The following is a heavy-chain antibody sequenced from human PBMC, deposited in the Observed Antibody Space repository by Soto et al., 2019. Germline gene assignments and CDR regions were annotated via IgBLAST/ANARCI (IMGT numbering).Heavy chain of an antibody. J-gene: IGHJ4*02. CDR1: GFTFSSYG. D-gene: IGHD2-15*01. V-gene: IGHV3-30*18. Sequence: QVQVVESGGGVVQPGRSLRLSCAASGFTFSSYGMHWVRQAPGKGLEWVAVISYDGSNKYYADSVKGRFTISRDNSKNTLYLQMNSLRAEDTAVYYCAKERDIVVVVAPLDYWGQGTLVTVSS. CDR3: AKERDIVVVVAPLDY. CDR2: ISYDGSNK.